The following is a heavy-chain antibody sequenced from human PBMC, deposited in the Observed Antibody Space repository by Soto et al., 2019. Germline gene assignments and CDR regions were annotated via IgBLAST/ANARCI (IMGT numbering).Heavy chain of an antibody. D-gene: IGHD2-21*01. CDR3: AKEYTVWWSRRYFDY. CDR1: GFTFSSYA. V-gene: IGHV3-23*01. Sequence: EVQLLESGGGLVQPGGSLRLSCAASGFTFSSYAMSWVRQAPGKGLEWVSAISGSGGSTYYADSVKGQFTISRDNSKTTLNLQMNSLRAEDTAVYYCAKEYTVWWSRRYFDYWGQGTLVTVSS. J-gene: IGHJ4*02. CDR2: ISGSGGST.